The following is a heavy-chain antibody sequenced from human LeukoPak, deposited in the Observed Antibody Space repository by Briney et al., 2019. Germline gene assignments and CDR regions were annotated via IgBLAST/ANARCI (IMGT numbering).Heavy chain of an antibody. J-gene: IGHJ4*02. CDR3: AGPRRGYSYGFDY. Sequence: PSETLSLTCAMYGGSFSGYYWSWIRQPPGKGLEWIGEINHSGSTNYNPSLKSRVTLSLDTSKNQFSLKLSSVTAADTAVYYCAGPRRGYSYGFDYWGQGTLVTVSS. V-gene: IGHV4-34*01. D-gene: IGHD5-18*01. CDR2: INHSGST. CDR1: GGSFSGYY.